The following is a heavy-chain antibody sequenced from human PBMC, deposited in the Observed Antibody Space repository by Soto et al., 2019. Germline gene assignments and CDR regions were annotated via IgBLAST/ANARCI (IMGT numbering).Heavy chain of an antibody. V-gene: IGHV3-15*01. CDR3: TTGGWGSGYYYFQLNY. CDR1: GFTFSNAW. CDR2: IKSKTDGGTT. Sequence: EVQLVESGGGLVKPGGSLRLSCAASGFTFSNAWMSWVRQAPGKGLEWVGRIKSKTDGGTTDYAAPVKGRFTISRDDSKNTLYLQMNSLKTEDTAVYYCTTGGWGSGYYYFQLNYWGQGTLVTVSS. D-gene: IGHD3-22*01. J-gene: IGHJ4*02.